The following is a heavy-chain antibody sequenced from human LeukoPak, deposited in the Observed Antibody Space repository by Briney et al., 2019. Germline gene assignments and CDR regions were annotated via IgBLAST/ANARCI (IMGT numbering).Heavy chain of an antibody. CDR1: GGSISSYY. D-gene: IGHD5-18*01. Sequence: SETLSLTCTVSGGSISSYYRSWIRQPPGKGLEWIGYIYYSGSTNYNLSLKSLVTISVDTSKNQFSLKLSSVTAADTAVYYCARGGLGYLNWFDPWGQGTLVTVSS. V-gene: IGHV4-59*01. CDR2: IYYSGST. J-gene: IGHJ5*02. CDR3: ARGGLGYLNWFDP.